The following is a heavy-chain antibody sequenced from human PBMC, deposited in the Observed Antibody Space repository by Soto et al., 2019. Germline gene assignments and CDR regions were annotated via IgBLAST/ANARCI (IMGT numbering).Heavy chain of an antibody. V-gene: IGHV3-7*01. CDR2: IKQDGSEK. Sequence: GGSLRLSFSATVFIFSSYCMSWVRQATGKGLEWVANIKQDGSEKYYVDSAKGRFTISRDNAKNSLHLQMNSLRAEDTAVYYCARGFNSALDIWGQGKMVTVSS. CDR1: VFIFSSYC. CDR3: ARGFNSALDI. J-gene: IGHJ3*02.